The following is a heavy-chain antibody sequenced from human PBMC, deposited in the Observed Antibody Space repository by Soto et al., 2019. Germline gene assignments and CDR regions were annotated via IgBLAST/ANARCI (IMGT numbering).Heavy chain of an antibody. CDR3: ARGAMAGNEVPGD. CDR2: INLDGGEK. Sequence: EGQLVESGGGLVQPGGSLKLSCQASGSTFRSTWLPGVGRAQGKGLEWVANINLDGGEKYNVDVVKGRFTISRDNAKNSLHLDLRDLRANDTAVYYCARGAMAGNEVPGDWGQGTLVTVSS. D-gene: IGHD1-1*01. CDR1: GSTFRSTW. J-gene: IGHJ1*01. V-gene: IGHV3-7*03.